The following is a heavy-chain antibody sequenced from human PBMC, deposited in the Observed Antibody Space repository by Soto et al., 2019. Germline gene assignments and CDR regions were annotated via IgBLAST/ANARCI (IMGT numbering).Heavy chain of an antibody. CDR2: IYPGDSDT. CDR3: ARHSYSSSSPGDY. Sequence: GESLKISCNGSGYSFTSYWIGWVRQMPGKGLEWMGIIYPGDSDTRYSPSFQGQVTISADKSISTAYLQWSSLKASDTAMYYGARHSYSSSSPGDYWGQGTLVTVSS. V-gene: IGHV5-51*01. D-gene: IGHD6-6*01. CDR1: GYSFTSYW. J-gene: IGHJ4*02.